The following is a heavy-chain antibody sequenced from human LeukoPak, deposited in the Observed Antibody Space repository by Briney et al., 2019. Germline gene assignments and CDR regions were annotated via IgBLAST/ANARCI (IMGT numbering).Heavy chain of an antibody. CDR3: TTDKTFHYGSESYPFDY. CDR2: IKSKTDGETT. D-gene: IGHD3-10*01. J-gene: IGHJ4*02. CDR1: GFTFSNAW. Sequence: GGSLRLSCAASGFTFSNAWMSWVRQAPGRGLEWVGRIKSKTDGETTDYAAPVKGRFTISRDDSKNTLYLQMNSLKPEDTAVYYCTTDKTFHYGSESYPFDYWGQGTLVTVSS. V-gene: IGHV3-15*01.